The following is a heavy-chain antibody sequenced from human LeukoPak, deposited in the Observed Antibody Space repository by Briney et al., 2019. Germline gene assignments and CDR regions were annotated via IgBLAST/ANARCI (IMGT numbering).Heavy chain of an antibody. J-gene: IGHJ3*02. V-gene: IGHV1-18*04. D-gene: IGHD3-3*01. CDR1: GYTFTGYY. Sequence: GASVEVSCKASGYTFTGYYMHWVRQAPGQGLEWMGWISTYNGNTNYAQNLQGRVTMTTDTSMSTAYMELRSLRSDDTAVYFCARDTLSGNAFHIWGQGTLVTVSS. CDR3: ARDTLSGNAFHI. CDR2: ISTYNGNT.